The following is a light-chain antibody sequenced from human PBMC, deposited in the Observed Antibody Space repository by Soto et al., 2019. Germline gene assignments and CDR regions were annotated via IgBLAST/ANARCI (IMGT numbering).Light chain of an antibody. Sequence: QSALTQPASVSESPGQSISISCGGGRNDIGTYNLVSWYQQHPGKAPKLIIYEGNKRPSGVSNRFSGSRSGNTASLTISGLQAEDEADYYCCSYTDGSSLLFGGGTKLTV. CDR1: RNDIGTYNL. J-gene: IGLJ3*02. V-gene: IGLV2-23*01. CDR2: EGN. CDR3: CSYTDGSSLL.